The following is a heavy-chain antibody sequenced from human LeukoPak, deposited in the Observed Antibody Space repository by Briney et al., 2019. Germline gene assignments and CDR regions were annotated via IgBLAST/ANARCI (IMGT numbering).Heavy chain of an antibody. Sequence: TGGSLRLSCAASGFTFSTYAMHWVRQFPGKGLEWVTVIWYDGSHTYYEGSVRGRFAVSRDNLKNTVYLQMDSLRAEDTAVYYCARPSDGHYAQGGNFDYWGQGTLVIVSS. D-gene: IGHD4-17*01. CDR1: GFTFSTYA. CDR3: ARPSDGHYAQGGNFDY. CDR2: IWYDGSHT. J-gene: IGHJ4*01. V-gene: IGHV3-33*01.